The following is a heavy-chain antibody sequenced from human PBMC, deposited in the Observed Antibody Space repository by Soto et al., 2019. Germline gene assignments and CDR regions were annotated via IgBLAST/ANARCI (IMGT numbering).Heavy chain of an antibody. Sequence: GASVKVSCKASGGTFSSYAISWVRQAPGQGLEWMGGIIPIFGTANYAQKFQGRVTITADESTSTAYMELSSLRSEDTAVYYCARDQRQQHVFDFWGQGTLVTVSS. D-gene: IGHD1-1*01. CDR3: ARDQRQQHVFDF. CDR1: GGTFSSYA. CDR2: IIPIFGTA. J-gene: IGHJ4*02. V-gene: IGHV1-69*13.